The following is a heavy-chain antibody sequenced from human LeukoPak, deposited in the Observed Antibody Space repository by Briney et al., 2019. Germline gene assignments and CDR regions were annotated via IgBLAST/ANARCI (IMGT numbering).Heavy chain of an antibody. CDR3: ARDSSIAGYDY. J-gene: IGHJ4*02. Sequence: ASVTVSCKASGYTFTGYYMHWVRQAPGQGLERMGLINPNRGGTNYAQKFQGRVTMTRDTSISTAYMELSRLRSDDTAVYYCARDSSIAGYDYWGQGTLVTVSS. V-gene: IGHV1-2*02. CDR2: INPNRGGT. D-gene: IGHD2-15*01. CDR1: GYTFTGYY.